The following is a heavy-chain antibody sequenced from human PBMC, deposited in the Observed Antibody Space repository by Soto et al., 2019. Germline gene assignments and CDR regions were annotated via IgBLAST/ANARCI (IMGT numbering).Heavy chain of an antibody. J-gene: IGHJ4*02. V-gene: IGHV1-69*05. D-gene: IGHD1-26*01. CDR1: GGTFSSYA. CDR3: ARDLRYGGATSQYYFAF. Sequence: QVQLVQSGAEVKKPGSSVKVSCKASGGTFSSYAISWVRQAPGQGLEWMGGIIPIFGTANYAQKFQGRVTITSDESTNTSYIAHSSLNTDDTAVYYCARDLRYGGATSQYYFAFWGQGTLVTLSS. CDR2: IIPIFGTA.